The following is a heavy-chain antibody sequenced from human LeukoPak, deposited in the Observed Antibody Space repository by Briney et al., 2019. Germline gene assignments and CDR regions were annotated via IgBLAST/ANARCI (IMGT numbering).Heavy chain of an antibody. V-gene: IGHV3-11*04. CDR2: ISSSGGTI. J-gene: IGHJ4*02. D-gene: IGHD1-26*01. CDR3: ASGPLGYYFSF. CDR1: GFTFSDYY. Sequence: PGGSLRLSCTASGFTFSDYYMTWIRQASGQGPEWISYISSSGGTIFYAESVKGRFTISRDNAKNSVYLQMNSLRAEDTALYYCASGPLGYYFSFWGQGTLVTVSS.